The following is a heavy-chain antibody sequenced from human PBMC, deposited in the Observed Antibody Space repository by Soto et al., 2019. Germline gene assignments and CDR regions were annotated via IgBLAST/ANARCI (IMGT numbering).Heavy chain of an antibody. CDR3: ARGLGYYYGMDV. J-gene: IGHJ6*02. CDR1: GGTFSSYA. CDR2: INAGNGNT. Sequence: ASVKVSCKASGGTFSSYAISCVRQAPGQRLEWMGWINAGNGNTKYSQKFQGRVTITRDTSASTAYMELSSLRSEDTAVYYCARGLGYYYGMDVWGQGPTVTVSS. V-gene: IGHV1-3*01. D-gene: IGHD5-12*01.